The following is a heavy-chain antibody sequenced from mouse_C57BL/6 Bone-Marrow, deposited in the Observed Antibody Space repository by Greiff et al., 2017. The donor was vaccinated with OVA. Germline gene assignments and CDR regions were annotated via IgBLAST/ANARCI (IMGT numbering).Heavy chain of an antibody. D-gene: IGHD1-1*01. CDR1: GFNIKDYY. CDR3: AHYYGSSYFDY. Sequence: EVQGVESGAELVKPGASVKLSCTASGFNIKDYYMHWVKQRTEQGLEWIGRIDPEDGETKYAPKFQGKATITADTSSNTAYLQLSSLTSEDTAVYYCAHYYGSSYFDYWGQGTTLTVSS. J-gene: IGHJ2*01. V-gene: IGHV14-2*01. CDR2: IDPEDGET.